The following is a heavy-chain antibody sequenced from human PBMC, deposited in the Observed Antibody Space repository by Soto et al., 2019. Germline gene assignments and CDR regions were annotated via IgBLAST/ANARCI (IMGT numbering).Heavy chain of an antibody. CDR2: ISAYNGNT. CDR3: ARDFPDYDILTGYPTPTDF. J-gene: IGHJ4*02. CDR1: GYTFTSYC. D-gene: IGHD3-9*01. V-gene: IGHV1-18*01. Sequence: QVQLVQSGAEVKKPGASVKVSCKASGYTFTSYCISWVRQAPGQGLEWMGWISAYNGNTNYAQKLQGRVTMTTDTSTSTAYMELRSLRSDDTAVYYCARDFPDYDILTGYPTPTDFWGQGTLVTVSS.